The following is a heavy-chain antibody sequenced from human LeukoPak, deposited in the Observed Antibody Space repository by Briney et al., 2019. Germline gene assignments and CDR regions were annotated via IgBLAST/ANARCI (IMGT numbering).Heavy chain of an antibody. Sequence: GGPLRLSCAASGFTFTSYAFHWVRQAPGKGLEWVTVISHDDKNRYYADSVKGRFTISRDNSKNTVYLQMNSLRVEDTAVYFCVRDRDTSGWLYWGQGTLVTVSS. CDR2: ISHDDKNR. D-gene: IGHD6-19*01. CDR1: GFTFTSYA. CDR3: VRDRDTSGWLY. J-gene: IGHJ4*02. V-gene: IGHV3-30*04.